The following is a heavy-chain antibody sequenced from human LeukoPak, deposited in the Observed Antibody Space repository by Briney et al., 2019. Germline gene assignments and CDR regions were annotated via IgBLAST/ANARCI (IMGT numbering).Heavy chain of an antibody. CDR1: GFTFSSYA. V-gene: IGHV3-30-3*01. Sequence: GGSLRLSCAASGFTFSSYAMHWVRQAPGKGLEWVAVISYDGSNKYYADSVKGRFTISRDNSKNTLYLQMNSLRAEDTAVYYCARDSYDYYDSSGLTSPWGQGTLVTVSS. CDR3: ARDSYDYYDSSGLTSP. D-gene: IGHD3-22*01. CDR2: ISYDGSNK. J-gene: IGHJ5*02.